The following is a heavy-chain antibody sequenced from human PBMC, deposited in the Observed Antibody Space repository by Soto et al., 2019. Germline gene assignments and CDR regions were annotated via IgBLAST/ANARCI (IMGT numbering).Heavy chain of an antibody. CDR2: MNPNSGNT. Sequence: QVQLVQSGAEVKKPGASVKVSCKASGYTFISYDINWVRQATGQGLEWMGWMNPNSGNTGFAQKFQGRVTMTRNTSVTTAYLGLSSLKSEDTAVYYCARGRAYSDVYYHDPFDIWGKGTRVTVSS. CDR3: ARGRAYSDVYYHDPFDI. J-gene: IGHJ3*02. D-gene: IGHD2-21*01. CDR1: GYTFISYD. V-gene: IGHV1-8*01.